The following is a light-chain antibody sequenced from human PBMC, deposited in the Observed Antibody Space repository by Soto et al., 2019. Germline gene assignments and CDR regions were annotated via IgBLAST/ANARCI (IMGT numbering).Light chain of an antibody. CDR1: QSISNW. CDR3: QQYDSYWT. J-gene: IGKJ1*01. Sequence: DIQMTQSPSTLSASVGDRVTITCRASQSISNWLAWYQQKPGKAPTLLIYKASNLESGVPSRFSGSGSGTEFTLTISSLQPDDFATYYCQQYDSYWTFGQGTKVEIK. CDR2: KAS. V-gene: IGKV1-5*03.